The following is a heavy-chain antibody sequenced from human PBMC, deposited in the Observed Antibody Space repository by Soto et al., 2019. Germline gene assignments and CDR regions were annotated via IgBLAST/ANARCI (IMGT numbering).Heavy chain of an antibody. CDR2: ISAYNGNT. V-gene: IGHV1-18*04. Sequence: QVQLVQSGAEVKKPGASVKVSCKASGYTFTSYGISWVRQAPGQGLEWVGWISAYNGNTNYAQKLQGRVTMTTDTSTSTAYMELRSLRSDDTAVYYCARDRGAYYYDSSGYYYGMDVWGQGTTVTVSS. D-gene: IGHD3-22*01. J-gene: IGHJ6*02. CDR3: ARDRGAYYYDSSGYYYGMDV. CDR1: GYTFTSYG.